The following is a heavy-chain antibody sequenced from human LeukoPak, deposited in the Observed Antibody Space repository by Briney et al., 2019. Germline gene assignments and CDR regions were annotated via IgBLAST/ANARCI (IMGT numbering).Heavy chain of an antibody. J-gene: IGHJ6*02. CDR3: ALALGGLRYFDWLPPNYYYGMDV. D-gene: IGHD3-9*01. Sequence: ASVKVSCKASGYTFTGYDIDWVRQATGQGLGWMGWMNPNSGNTGYAQKFQGRVTMTRNTSISTAYMELSSLRSEDTAVYYCALALGGLRYFDWLPPNYYYGMDVWGQGTTVTVSS. CDR1: GYTFTGYD. V-gene: IGHV1-8*01. CDR2: MNPNSGNT.